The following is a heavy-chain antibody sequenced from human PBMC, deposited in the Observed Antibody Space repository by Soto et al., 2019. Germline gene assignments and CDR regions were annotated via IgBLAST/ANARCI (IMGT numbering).Heavy chain of an antibody. CDR2: FYSGGRT. V-gene: IGHV3-53*01. D-gene: IGHD3-22*01. Sequence: PVGCLRLSCAASWINVSSNYMTWVRQAPGKGLEWVSVFYSGGRTYYADSVKGRFTISRDNSKNTLYLQMNSLRAEDKAVYYCARDKTSYYEVSVIFDIWGQGTMVTVSS. CDR3: ARDKTSYYEVSVIFDI. J-gene: IGHJ3*02. CDR1: WINVSSNY.